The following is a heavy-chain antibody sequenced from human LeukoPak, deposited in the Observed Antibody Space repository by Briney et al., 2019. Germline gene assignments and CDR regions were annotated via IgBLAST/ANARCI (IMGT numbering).Heavy chain of an antibody. CDR1: GFTFSSYG. V-gene: IGHV3-30*02. CDR2: IRYDGSNK. D-gene: IGHD3-22*01. CDR3: AKAGTYDSSGYYYFQH. J-gene: IGHJ1*01. Sequence: GGSLRLSCAASGFTFSSYGMHWVRQAPGKGLEWVAFIRYDGSNKYYADSVKGRFTISRDNSKNTLYLQMNSLRAEDTAVYYCAKAGTYDSSGYYYFQHWGQGTLVTVSS.